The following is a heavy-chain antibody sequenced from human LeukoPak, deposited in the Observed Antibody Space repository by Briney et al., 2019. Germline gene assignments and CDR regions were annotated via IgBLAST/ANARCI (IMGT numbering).Heavy chain of an antibody. V-gene: IGHV3-48*02. CDR1: GFTLSTYS. D-gene: IGHD4-23*01. J-gene: IGHJ4*02. Sequence: GGSLRLSCAASGFTLSTYSMNWVCQAPGKGLEWVSYISSSSSAMYYADSVKGRFTISRDNAKNSLYLQMNSLRDEDTAVYYCARDAGDYGGNSGDYWGQGTLVTVSS. CDR2: ISSSSSAM. CDR3: ARDAGDYGGNSGDY.